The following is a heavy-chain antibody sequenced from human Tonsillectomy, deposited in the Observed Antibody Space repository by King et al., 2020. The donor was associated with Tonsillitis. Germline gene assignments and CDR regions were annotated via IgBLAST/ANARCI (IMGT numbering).Heavy chain of an antibody. J-gene: IGHJ3*01. D-gene: IGHD2-15*01. CDR3: ARVGYCTGGSCYSIIRYAFDL. CDR1: GGSISGGDYY. V-gene: IGHV4-30-4*01. Sequence: QLQESGPGLVKPSQTLSLTCTVSGGSISGGDYYWSWIRQPPGKGLEWVGVLYYSGSTYYNPSLKTRVTISVDTSKNQFSMKLSSVNAADTAVYYYARVGYCTGGSCYSIIRYAFDLWGQGTMVTVSS. CDR2: LYYSGST.